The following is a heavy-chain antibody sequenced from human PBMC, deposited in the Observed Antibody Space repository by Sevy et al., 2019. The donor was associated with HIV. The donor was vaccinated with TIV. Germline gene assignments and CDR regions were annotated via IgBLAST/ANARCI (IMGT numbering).Heavy chain of an antibody. CDR1: GFTFSSYA. V-gene: IGHV3-23*01. J-gene: IGHJ2*01. CDR3: AKDIAGAGKLYWYFDL. Sequence: GGSLRLSCAASGFTFSSYAMSWVRQAPGKGLEWVSAISGSGGSTYYADSVKGRFTISRDNSKNTLYLQMNSLRAEATAVYYCAKDIAGAGKLYWYFDLWGRGTLVTVSS. D-gene: IGHD6-13*01. CDR2: ISGSGGST.